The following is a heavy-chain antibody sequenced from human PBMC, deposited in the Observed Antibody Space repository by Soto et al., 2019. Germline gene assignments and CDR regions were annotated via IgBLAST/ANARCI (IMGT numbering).Heavy chain of an antibody. Sequence: QVQLVQSGAEVKKPGSSVKVSCKASGGTFSSYAISWVRQAPGQGLEWMGGIIPIFGTANYAQKFQGRVTIPSDESTSTAYMELSSLRSEDTAVYYCEGLTGDTDYFDYWGPGTLFTVSS. D-gene: IGHD7-27*01. J-gene: IGHJ4*02. CDR3: EGLTGDTDYFDY. CDR1: GGTFSSYA. V-gene: IGHV1-69*01. CDR2: IIPIFGTA.